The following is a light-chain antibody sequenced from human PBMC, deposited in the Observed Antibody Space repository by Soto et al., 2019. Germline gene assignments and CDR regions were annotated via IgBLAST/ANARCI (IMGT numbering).Light chain of an antibody. CDR3: QQYNSS. CDR1: QSISSW. J-gene: IGKJ4*01. CDR2: KAS. V-gene: IGKV1-5*03. Sequence: DIQMTQSPSTLSASVGDRVTITCRASQSISSWLAWYQQKPGKAPKLLIYKASNVESGVPSRFSGSGSGTEFTLTISSLQPDDFATYYCQQYNSSFGGGTKVEIK.